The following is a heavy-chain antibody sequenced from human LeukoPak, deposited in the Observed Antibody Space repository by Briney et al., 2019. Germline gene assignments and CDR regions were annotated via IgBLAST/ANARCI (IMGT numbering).Heavy chain of an antibody. Sequence: PSETLSLTCTVSGYSISSGYYWGWIRQPPGKGLEWIGSIYHSGSTYYNPSLKSRVTISVDTSKNQFSLKLSSVTAAGTAVYYCAAPRGDIVVVPAGSFDYWGQGTLVTVSS. J-gene: IGHJ4*02. V-gene: IGHV4-38-2*02. CDR1: GYSISSGYY. CDR3: AAPRGDIVVVPAGSFDY. D-gene: IGHD2-2*01. CDR2: IYHSGST.